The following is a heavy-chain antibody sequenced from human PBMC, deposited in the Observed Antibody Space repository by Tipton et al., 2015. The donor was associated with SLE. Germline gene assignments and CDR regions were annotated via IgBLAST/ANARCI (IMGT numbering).Heavy chain of an antibody. J-gene: IGHJ1*01. D-gene: IGHD2-8*02. CDR2: IYHSGST. Sequence: GSLRLSCAVSGGSISSSNWWSWVRQPPGKGLEWIGEIYHSGSTNYNPSLKSRVTISVDKSKNQFSLKLSSVTAADTAVYYCASYCTGGVCWGFQHWGQGTLVTVSS. V-gene: IGHV4-4*02. CDR3: ASYCTGGVCWGFQH. CDR1: GGSISSSNW.